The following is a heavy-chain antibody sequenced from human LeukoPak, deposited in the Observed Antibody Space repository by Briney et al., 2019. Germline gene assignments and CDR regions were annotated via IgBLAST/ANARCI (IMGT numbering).Heavy chain of an antibody. J-gene: IGHJ4*02. CDR3: AKDAAPAGRFDY. D-gene: IGHD6-13*01. Sequence: GGSLRLSCAASGFTFSSYGMHWVRQAPGKGLEWVAVISYDGSNKYYADSVKGRFTISRDNSKNTLYLQMNSLRAEDTAVCYCAKDAAPAGRFDYWGQGTLVTVSS. V-gene: IGHV3-30*18. CDR1: GFTFSSYG. CDR2: ISYDGSNK.